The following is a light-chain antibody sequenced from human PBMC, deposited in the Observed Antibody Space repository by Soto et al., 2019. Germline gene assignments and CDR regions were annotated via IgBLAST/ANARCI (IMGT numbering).Light chain of an antibody. CDR3: QQYETFSGT. CDR2: DAC. Sequence: DIQITQSPSTRSASVGDTVTVTCRASQSVSGWLAWYQQKPGEATKLLIYDACALPRGVPSRFSGSGSGTKFTLTIASLQPDDFATYYCQQYETFSGTFGPGTKVDIK. J-gene: IGKJ1*01. CDR1: QSVSGW. V-gene: IGKV1-5*01.